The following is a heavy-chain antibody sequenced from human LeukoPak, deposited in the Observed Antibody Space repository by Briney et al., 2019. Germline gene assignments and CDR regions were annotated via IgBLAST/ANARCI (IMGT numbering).Heavy chain of an antibody. V-gene: IGHV3-11*04. D-gene: IGHD5-12*01. CDR2: ISSSGSTI. CDR1: GFTFSDYY. CDR3: ARDVSRMVATIDVDY. J-gene: IGHJ4*02. Sequence: GGSLRLSCAASGFTFSDYYMSWIRQAPGKGLEWVSYISSSGSTIYYADSVKGRFTISRDNAKNSLYLQMNSLRAEDTAVYYCARDVSRMVATIDVDYWGQGTLVTVSS.